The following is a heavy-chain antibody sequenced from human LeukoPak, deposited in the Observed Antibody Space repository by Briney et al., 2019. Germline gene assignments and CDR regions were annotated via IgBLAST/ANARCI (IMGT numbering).Heavy chain of an antibody. Sequence: KPGRSLRLSCAAPGFTFDDYAMHWVRQAPGKGLEWVSGISWNSGSIGYADSVKGRFTISRDNAKNSLYLQMNSLRAEDTALYYCAKDMGTVTTFFDYWGQGTLVTVSS. D-gene: IGHD4-17*01. CDR3: AKDMGTVTTFFDY. V-gene: IGHV3-9*01. J-gene: IGHJ4*02. CDR1: GFTFDDYA. CDR2: ISWNSGSI.